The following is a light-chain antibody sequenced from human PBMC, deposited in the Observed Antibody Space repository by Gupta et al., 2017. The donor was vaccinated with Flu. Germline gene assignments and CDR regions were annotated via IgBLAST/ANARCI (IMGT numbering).Light chain of an antibody. CDR1: SIRNSY. Sequence: QTVRITCKCASIRNSYELCYHQKPAQAPLLVIYDNNIRRSGIPARVSCSTSGNTAAVTITAAQAADEADDYCNSRDTTDNHQVVFGGGTKLTVL. V-gene: IGLV3-19*01. CDR3: NSRDTTDNHQVV. CDR2: DNN. J-gene: IGLJ2*01.